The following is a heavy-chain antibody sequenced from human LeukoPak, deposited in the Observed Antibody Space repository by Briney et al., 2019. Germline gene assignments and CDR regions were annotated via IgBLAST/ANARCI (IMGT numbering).Heavy chain of an antibody. V-gene: IGHV3-66*01. D-gene: IGHD4-23*01. CDR3: ARDGGGKEGYYYYGMDV. Sequence: GGSLRLSCAASGFTVSSNYMRWVRQAPGKGLEWVSVIYSGGSTYYADSVKGRFTISRDNSKNTLYLQMNSLRAEDTAVYYCARDGGGKEGYYYYGMDVWGQGTTVTVSS. CDR1: GFTVSSNY. J-gene: IGHJ6*02. CDR2: IYSGGST.